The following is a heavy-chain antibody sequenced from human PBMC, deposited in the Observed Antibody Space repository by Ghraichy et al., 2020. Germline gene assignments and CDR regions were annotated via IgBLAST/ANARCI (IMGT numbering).Heavy chain of an antibody. J-gene: IGHJ3*02. V-gene: IGHV3-30*04. CDR1: GFTFSSYA. CDR3: ARPTSYDLWSGYWGDAFDI. D-gene: IGHD3-3*01. Sequence: GGSLRLSCAASGFTFSSYAMHWVRQAPGKGLEWVAVISYDGSNKYYADSVKGRFTISRDNSKNTLYLQMNSLRAEDTAVYYCARPTSYDLWSGYWGDAFDIWGQGTMVTVSS. CDR2: ISYDGSNK.